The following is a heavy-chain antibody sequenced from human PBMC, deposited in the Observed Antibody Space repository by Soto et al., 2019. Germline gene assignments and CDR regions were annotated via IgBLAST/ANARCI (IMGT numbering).Heavy chain of an antibody. CDR1: GFTFSRFE. D-gene: IGHD3-10*01. V-gene: IGHV3-48*03. Sequence: EVQLVESGGGLVQPGGSLRLSCAASGFTFSRFELQWVRQAPGKGLEWISYISSSGSTAYYASSVEGRFTISRDNANNSVYLPMDSLRAEATALYYCTRAAWFPYLSFYWGQGALVTVSS. CDR3: TRAAWFPYLSFY. J-gene: IGHJ4*02. CDR2: ISSSGSTA.